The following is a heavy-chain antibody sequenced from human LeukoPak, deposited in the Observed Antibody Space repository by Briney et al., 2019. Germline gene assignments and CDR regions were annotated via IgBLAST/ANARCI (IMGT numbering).Heavy chain of an antibody. CDR1: GYTFTSYD. CDR2: MNPNNGNT. Sequence: GASVKVSCKASGYTFTSYDINWVRQATGQGLEWMGWMNPNNGNTGYAQKFQGRVTMTRNTSINTAYMELRSLRSEDTAVYHCARAWYDSRGPLLYGMDVWGQGTTVTVSS. V-gene: IGHV1-8*01. J-gene: IGHJ6*02. CDR3: ARAWYDSRGPLLYGMDV. D-gene: IGHD3-22*01.